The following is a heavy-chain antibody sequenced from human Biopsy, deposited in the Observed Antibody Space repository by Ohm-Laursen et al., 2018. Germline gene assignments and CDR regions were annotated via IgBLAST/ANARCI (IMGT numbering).Heavy chain of an antibody. CDR1: GGTFSDYG. CDR2: NIPILGTG. D-gene: IGHD3-9*01. Sequence: SSVKVSCKSPGGTFSDYGVNWVRQAPGQGLEWLGGNIPILGTGNYAQKFQDRVTVVADTSTSTATMELRSLRSDDTAVYYCATKLTGYFHHWGQGTLVIVSS. V-gene: IGHV1-69*06. CDR3: ATKLTGYFHH. J-gene: IGHJ1*01.